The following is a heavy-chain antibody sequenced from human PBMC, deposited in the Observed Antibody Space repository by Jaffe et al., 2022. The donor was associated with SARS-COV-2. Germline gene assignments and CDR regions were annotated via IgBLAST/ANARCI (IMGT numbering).Heavy chain of an antibody. CDR2: INHSGST. Sequence: QVQLQQWGAGLLKPSETLSLTCAVYGGSFSGYYWSWIRQPPGKGLEWIGEINHSGSTNYNPSLKSRVTISVDTSKNQFSLKLSSVTAADTAVYYCARGGYSGYDTIAVAGIFDYWGQGTLVTVSS. CDR3: ARGGYSGYDTIAVAGIFDY. V-gene: IGHV4-34*01. J-gene: IGHJ4*02. CDR1: GGSFSGYY. D-gene: IGHD5-12*01.